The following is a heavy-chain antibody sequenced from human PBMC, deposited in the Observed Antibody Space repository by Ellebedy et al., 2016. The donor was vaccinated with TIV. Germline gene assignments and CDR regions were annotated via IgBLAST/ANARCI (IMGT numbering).Heavy chain of an antibody. V-gene: IGHV2-26*01. J-gene: IGHJ6*02. Sequence: SGPTLVXPTETLTLTCTVSGFSLSNARMGVSWIRRPPGKALEWLAHIFSNDEKSYRTSLKSRLTISNDTSKSQGVLTMTNMDPFDTSTYYCTRGVGYCIGGNWWGNYYYGMDVWGQGATVPVSS. CDR2: IFSNDEK. D-gene: IGHD2-15*01. CDR1: GFSLSNARMG. CDR3: TRGVGYCIGGNWWGNYYYGMDV.